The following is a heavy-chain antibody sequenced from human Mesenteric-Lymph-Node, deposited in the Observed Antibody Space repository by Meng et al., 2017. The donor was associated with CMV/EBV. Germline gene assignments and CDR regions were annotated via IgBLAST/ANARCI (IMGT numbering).Heavy chain of an antibody. CDR2: ISSSSSYI. D-gene: IGHD2-2*01. V-gene: IGHV3-21*01. CDR3: AREQYCSSTSCYAFDYYYGMDV. J-gene: IGHJ6*02. Sequence: GGSLRLSCVASGFTFSNYPMNWVRQAPGKGLEWVSSISSSSSYIYYADSVKGRFTISRDNAKNSLYLQMNSLRAEDTAVYYCAREQYCSSTSCYAFDYYYGMDVWGQGTTVTVSS. CDR1: GFTFSNYP.